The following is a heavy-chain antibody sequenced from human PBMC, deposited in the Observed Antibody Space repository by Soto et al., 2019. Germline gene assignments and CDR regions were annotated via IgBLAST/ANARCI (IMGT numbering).Heavy chain of an antibody. J-gene: IGHJ4*02. Sequence: QVQLQESGPGLVKPSQTLSLTCTVSGGSISSGGYYWSWIRQHPGKGLEWIGYIYYSGSTYYNPPHKSRVTIAEDSTKNLSSMKRCAVTAADTAVYYCARPRGCGELENYFDCWGQGPLVTVS. V-gene: IGHV4-31*03. CDR3: ARPRGCGELENYFDC. D-gene: IGHD3-10*01. CDR2: IYYSGST. CDR1: GGSISSGGYY.